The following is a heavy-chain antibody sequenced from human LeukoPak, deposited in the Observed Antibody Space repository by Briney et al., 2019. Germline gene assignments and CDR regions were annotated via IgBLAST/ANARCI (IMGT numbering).Heavy chain of an antibody. CDR1: GFTFSSYA. Sequence: PGGSLRVSCAASGFTFSSYAMSWVRQAPGKGLEWVSGINGGGGSTYYADSVKGRFTISRDNSKNTLYLQMSSLRAEDTAVYYCAKVSGYTSGWYVDFDCWGQGSLVTVSS. D-gene: IGHD6-19*01. V-gene: IGHV3-23*01. CDR2: INGGGGST. CDR3: AKVSGYTSGWYVDFDC. J-gene: IGHJ4*02.